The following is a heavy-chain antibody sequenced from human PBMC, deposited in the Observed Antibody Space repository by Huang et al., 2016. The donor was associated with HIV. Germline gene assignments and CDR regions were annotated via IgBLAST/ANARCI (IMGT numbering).Heavy chain of an antibody. CDR2: IRYDGKNT. J-gene: IGHJ3*02. CDR3: ARAEAGMYDALDM. Sequence: QVQLVESGGGVVQPGGSLRLSCAASGFGFSTEDRPWVRQAPGEGLEWVALIRYDGKNTDYADSVKGRFTISRDNSKNTLQLQMNSLRPEDTAVFYCARAEAGMYDALDMWGQGTLVTVSS. CDR1: GFGFSTED. V-gene: IGHV3-30*02. D-gene: IGHD6-19*01.